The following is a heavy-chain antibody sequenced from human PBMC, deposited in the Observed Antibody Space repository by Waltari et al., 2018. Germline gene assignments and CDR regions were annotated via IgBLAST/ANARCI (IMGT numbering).Heavy chain of an antibody. V-gene: IGHV3-53*01. CDR3: ARERYSYGYDY. CDR2: IYSGGST. Sequence: VQVVESGGGLIQPGGSLRLSCAASGFTVRSNHMSWVRQAPGKGLEWVSVIYSGGSTYYADSVKGRFTISRDNSKNTLYLQMNSLRAEDTAVYYCARERYSYGYDYWGQGTLVTVSS. CDR1: GFTVRSNH. D-gene: IGHD5-18*01. J-gene: IGHJ4*02.